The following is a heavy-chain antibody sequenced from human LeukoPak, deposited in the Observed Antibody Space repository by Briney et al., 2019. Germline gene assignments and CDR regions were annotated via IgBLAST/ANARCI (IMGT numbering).Heavy chain of an antibody. J-gene: IGHJ4*02. Sequence: PGGSLRLSCAASVFTFSSYGMHWVRQAPGKGLEWVAVISYDGSNKYYEDSVKGRFTISRDNSKNTLYLQMNSLRAEDTAVYYCAKGRQWLVQGYFDYWGQGTLVTVSS. CDR2: ISYDGSNK. CDR1: VFTFSSYG. D-gene: IGHD6-19*01. CDR3: AKGRQWLVQGYFDY. V-gene: IGHV3-30*18.